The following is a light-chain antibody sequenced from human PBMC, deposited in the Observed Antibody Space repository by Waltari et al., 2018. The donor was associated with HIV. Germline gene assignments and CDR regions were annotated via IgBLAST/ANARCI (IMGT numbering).Light chain of an antibody. CDR2: EDS. CDR1: KLGQKY. V-gene: IGLV3-1*01. CDR3: QAWDRSTVI. Sequence: YELTQPPSVSVSPGQTANITCSGDKLGQKYAHWYQQNSGQSPVLLIYEDSKRRSGIPERFSGSISGDTATLTISGTQAEDEADYHCQAWDRSTVIFAGGTKLTVL. J-gene: IGLJ2*01.